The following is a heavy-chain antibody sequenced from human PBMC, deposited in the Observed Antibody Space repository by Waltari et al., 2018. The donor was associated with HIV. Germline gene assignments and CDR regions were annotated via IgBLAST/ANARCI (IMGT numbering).Heavy chain of an antibody. Sequence: EVQVVESGGGLVEPGGSLRVSCESFHINFGDVWMTWVRQAPGKGLEWVGRIKSKRDGGATDYAASVKGRFVISRDDSQNTLYLQMSGLRTEDTAIYYCTTGGYPTEAFDVWGQGTMVTVSP. D-gene: IGHD5-12*01. J-gene: IGHJ3*01. V-gene: IGHV3-15*01. CDR3: TTGGYPTEAFDV. CDR1: HINFGDVW. CDR2: IKSKRDGGAT.